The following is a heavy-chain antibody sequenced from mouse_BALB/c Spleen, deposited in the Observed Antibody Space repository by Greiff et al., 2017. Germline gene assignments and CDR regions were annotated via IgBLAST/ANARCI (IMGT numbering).Heavy chain of an antibody. J-gene: IGHJ4*01. D-gene: IGHD2-3*01. CDR3: ARYDGYYYAMDY. V-gene: IGHV3-8*02. CDR2: ISDSGST. CDR1: GDSITSGY. Sequence: EVQLVESGPSLVKPSQTLSLTCSVTGDSITSGYWNWVRKFPGNKLEYMGYISDSGSTYYNQSLKSRISITRDTTKNHYYLQLNSVTTADTATDYCARYDGYYYAMDYWGQGTSVTVSS.